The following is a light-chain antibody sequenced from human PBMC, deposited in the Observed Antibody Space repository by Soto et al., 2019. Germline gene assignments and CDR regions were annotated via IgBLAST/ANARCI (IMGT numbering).Light chain of an antibody. V-gene: IGKV2-28*01. CDR1: QSLLQSNGYNY. J-gene: IGKJ1*01. Sequence: DIVMTQSPLSLPVTPGEPASISCRSSQSLLQSNGYNYLDWYLQRPGQSPQLLIFLGFKRASGVPDRFSGSVSGTDFTLQIIRVEADDVGVYYCMQALQTPAFGQGTKVDI. CDR2: LGF. CDR3: MQALQTPA.